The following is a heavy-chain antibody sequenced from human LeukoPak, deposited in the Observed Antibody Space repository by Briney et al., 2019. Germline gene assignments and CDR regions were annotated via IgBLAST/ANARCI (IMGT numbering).Heavy chain of an antibody. D-gene: IGHD5-24*01. Sequence: PGSSLRLSCAASGFTVSSYGIDWVRQAPGKGLEWVAVIWYDGSNKYYADSVKGRFTLSRDNSKNTLYLQMNSLRVEDTAVYYCAREVDMAATFFDYWGQGTLVTVSS. V-gene: IGHV3-33*01. CDR1: GFTVSSYG. J-gene: IGHJ4*02. CDR2: IWYDGSNK. CDR3: AREVDMAATFFDY.